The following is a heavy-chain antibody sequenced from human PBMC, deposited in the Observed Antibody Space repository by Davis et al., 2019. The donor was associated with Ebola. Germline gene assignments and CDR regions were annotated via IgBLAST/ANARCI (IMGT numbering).Heavy chain of an antibody. CDR2: ISYDGSNK. J-gene: IGHJ4*02. V-gene: IGHV3-30-3*01. CDR1: GFTFSSYA. Sequence: GESLKISCAASGFTFSSYAMHWVRQAPGKGLEWVAVISYDGSNKYYADSVKGRFTISRDNSKNSRYLQMNSLRAEDTALYYCAKDVGAAAGPLDYWGQGTLVTVSS. D-gene: IGHD6-13*01. CDR3: AKDVGAAAGPLDY.